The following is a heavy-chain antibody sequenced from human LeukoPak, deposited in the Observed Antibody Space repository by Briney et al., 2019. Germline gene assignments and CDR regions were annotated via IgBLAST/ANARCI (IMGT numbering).Heavy chain of an antibody. J-gene: IGHJ4*02. CDR3: ARDNDVAAAGKGFDY. CDR1: GGSISSSSYH. Sequence: SETLSLTCSVSGGSISSSSYHWGWIRQPPEKGLEWIGSIYYSGSTYYNPSLKSRVTISVDTSKNQFSLKLSSVTAADTAVYYCARDNDVAAAGKGFDYWGQGTLVTVSS. D-gene: IGHD6-13*01. V-gene: IGHV4-39*07. CDR2: IYYSGST.